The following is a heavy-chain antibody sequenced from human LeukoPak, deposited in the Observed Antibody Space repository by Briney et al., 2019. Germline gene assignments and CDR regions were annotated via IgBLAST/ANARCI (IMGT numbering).Heavy chain of an antibody. CDR3: ARQADCSGGSCYLRFYYYGMDV. D-gene: IGHD2-15*01. CDR1: GYSFTSYW. Sequence: GESLKISCKGSGYSFTSYWIGWVRQMPGKGLEWMGIIYPGDSDTRYSPSFQGQVTISADKSTSTAYLQWSSLKASDTAMYYCARQADCSGGSCYLRFYYYGMDVWGQGTTVTVSS. J-gene: IGHJ6*02. V-gene: IGHV5-51*01. CDR2: IYPGDSDT.